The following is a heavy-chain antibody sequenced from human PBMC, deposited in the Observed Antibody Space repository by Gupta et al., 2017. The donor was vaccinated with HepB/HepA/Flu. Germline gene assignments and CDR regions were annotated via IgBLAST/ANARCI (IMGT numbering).Heavy chain of an antibody. V-gene: IGHV3-30*18. D-gene: IGHD5-12*01. CDR3: AKDYEVATTRYGMDV. J-gene: IGHJ6*02. CDR1: GFTFSSDG. Sequence: QVQWVESGGGVVKPGRSLRHSCAASGFTFSSDGMHWVRQAPGKGLEWVAVISFDGSNKYYGDSVKGRFTISRDNSKNTLYVQMNSLRGEDTAVYYCAKDYEVATTRYGMDVWGQGTAVTVSS. CDR2: ISFDGSNK.